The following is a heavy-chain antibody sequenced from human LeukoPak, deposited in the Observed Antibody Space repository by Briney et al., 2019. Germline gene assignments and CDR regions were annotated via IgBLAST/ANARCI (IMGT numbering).Heavy chain of an antibody. D-gene: IGHD5-24*01. CDR2: INHSGST. J-gene: IGHJ4*02. CDR1: GGSFRGYY. Sequence: SETLSLTCAVYGGSFRGYYWIWIRKPPAEWLEWLGEINHSGSTNYNPSLTSRVTISVETSKNQFSLKLSYVTAADTAVYYCARGRLYGGRYRWDYFDSWGQGTLVTVSS. V-gene: IGHV4-34*01. CDR3: ARGRLYGGRYRWDYFDS.